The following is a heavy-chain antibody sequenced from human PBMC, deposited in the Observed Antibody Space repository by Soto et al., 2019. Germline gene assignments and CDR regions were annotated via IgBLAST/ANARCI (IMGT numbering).Heavy chain of an antibody. D-gene: IGHD3-3*01. V-gene: IGHV3-30*18. CDR3: AKDVLRFLEWLAFYGMDV. CDR1: GFTFSSYW. CDR2: ISYDGSNK. Sequence: PGGSLRLSCAASGFTFSSYWMSWVRQAPGKGLEWVAVISYDGSNKYYADSVKGRFTISRDNSKNTLYLQMNSLRAEDTAVYYYAKDVLRFLEWLAFYGMDVWGQGTTVTVS. J-gene: IGHJ6*02.